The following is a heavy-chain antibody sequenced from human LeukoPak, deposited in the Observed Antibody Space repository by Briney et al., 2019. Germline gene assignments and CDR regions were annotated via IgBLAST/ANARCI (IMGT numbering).Heavy chain of an antibody. CDR1: GFTFSSYS. J-gene: IGHJ4*02. CDR3: ASGYSYGYYYFDY. D-gene: IGHD5-18*01. Sequence: PGGSLRLSCAASGFTFSSYSMNWVRQAPEKGLEWVSYISSSSSTINYADSVKGRFTISRDSAKNSLFLQMNSLRAEDTAVYYCASGYSYGYYYFDYWGQGTLVTVSS. V-gene: IGHV3-48*04. CDR2: ISSSSSTI.